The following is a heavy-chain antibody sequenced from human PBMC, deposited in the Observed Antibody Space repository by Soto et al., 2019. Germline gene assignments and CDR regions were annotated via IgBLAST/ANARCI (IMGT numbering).Heavy chain of an antibody. CDR2: ISAYNGNT. Sequence: ASVKVSCKTSGYTFRTYGITWVRQAPGQGLEWMGWISAYNGNTNYAQKLQGRVTLTTDTSTSTAYMELRSLTSDDTAVYFCAREDVDTGLWGQGTLVTVSS. CDR3: AREDVDTGL. V-gene: IGHV1-18*01. D-gene: IGHD5-18*01. J-gene: IGHJ4*02. CDR1: GYTFRTYG.